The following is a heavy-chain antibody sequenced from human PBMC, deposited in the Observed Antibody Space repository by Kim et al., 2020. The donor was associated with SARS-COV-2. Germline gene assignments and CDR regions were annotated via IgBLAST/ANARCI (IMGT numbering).Heavy chain of an antibody. CDR2: IWYDGSNK. CDR3: ARDRSSPGDDDSGPPALYGMDV. CDR1: GFTFSSYG. J-gene: IGHJ6*02. V-gene: IGHV3-33*01. D-gene: IGHD2-15*01. Sequence: GGSLRLSCAASGFTFSSYGMHWVRQAPGKGLEWVAVIWYDGSNKYYADSVKGRFTISRDNSKNTLYLQMNSLRAEDTAVYYCARDRSSPGDDDSGPPALYGMDVWGQGTTVTVSS.